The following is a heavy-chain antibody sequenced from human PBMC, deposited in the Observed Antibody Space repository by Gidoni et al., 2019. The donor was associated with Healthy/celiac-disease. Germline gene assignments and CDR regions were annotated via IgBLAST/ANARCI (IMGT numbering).Heavy chain of an antibody. D-gene: IGHD3-10*01. V-gene: IGHV3-23*01. CDR1: GFPFSRYA. J-gene: IGHJ5*02. CDR2: ISGSGGST. Sequence: EVQLLESGGGLVQPGGSLRPSCAASGFPFSRYAMRWVRQAPGKGLEWVSAISGSGGSTYYADSVKGRFTISRDNSKNTLYLQMNSLRAEDTAVYYCAKPGPGPNNWFDPWGQGTLVTVSS. CDR3: AKPGPGPNNWFDP.